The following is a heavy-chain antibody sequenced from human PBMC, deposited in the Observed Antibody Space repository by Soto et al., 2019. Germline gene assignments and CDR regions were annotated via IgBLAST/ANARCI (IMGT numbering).Heavy chain of an antibody. CDR2: VSIGGST. Sequence: DVQLLESGGGLVQPEGSLRLSCAASGFTFSSYAMGWVRQGPGKVLEWVAVVSIGGSTHYADSVRGRFTISRDNSKNTLSLQMNSLTAEATAVYFCAKRRGAGGHFDYWGQGALVTVSS. V-gene: IGHV3-23*01. J-gene: IGHJ4*02. D-gene: IGHD2-15*01. CDR1: GFTFSSYA. CDR3: AKRRGAGGHFDY.